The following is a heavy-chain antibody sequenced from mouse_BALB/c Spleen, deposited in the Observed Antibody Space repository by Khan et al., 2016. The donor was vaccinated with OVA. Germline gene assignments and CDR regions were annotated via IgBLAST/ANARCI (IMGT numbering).Heavy chain of an antibody. CDR3: ASHLSGSFAY. CDR2: INSDGYYT. CDR1: GFTFSAYG. D-gene: IGHD1-3*01. J-gene: IGHJ3*01. V-gene: IGHV5-6*01. Sequence: EVELVESGGDLVRPGGSLKLSCAASGFTFSAYGMSWVRQSPDKRLEWVATINSDGYYTYSPPSLKGRFIISRDNAKNTLYLHMRSLKSEDTAMYYCASHLSGSFAYWGQGTLVTVSA.